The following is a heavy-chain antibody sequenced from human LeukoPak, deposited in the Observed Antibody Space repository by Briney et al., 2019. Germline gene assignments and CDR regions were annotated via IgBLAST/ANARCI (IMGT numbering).Heavy chain of an antibody. CDR3: ARGRYCSSTSCHYFDY. D-gene: IGHD2-2*01. V-gene: IGHV3-30*03. CDR2: ISYDGSHK. J-gene: IGHJ4*02. CDR1: GFTFSSYG. Sequence: PGGSLRLSCAASGFTFSSYGMHWVRQAPGKGLEWVAVISYDGSHKYYADSVKGRFTISRDNAKNSLYLQMNSLRAEDTAVYYCARGRYCSSTSCHYFDYWGQGTLVTVSS.